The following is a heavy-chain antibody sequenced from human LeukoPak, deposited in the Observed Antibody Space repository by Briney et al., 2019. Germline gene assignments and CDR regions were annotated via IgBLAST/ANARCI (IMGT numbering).Heavy chain of an antibody. J-gene: IGHJ4*02. D-gene: IGHD2-15*01. CDR1: GDSVSSNSAA. Sequence: SQTLSLTCAISGDSVSSNSAAWNWIRQSPSRGLEWLGRTYYRSKWYNDYAVSVKSRITINPDTSKNQFSLQLNSVTPEDTAVYYCAREPRDIVVVVAANTFDYWGQGTLVTVSS. CDR2: TYYRSKWYN. CDR3: AREPRDIVVVVAANTFDY. V-gene: IGHV6-1*01.